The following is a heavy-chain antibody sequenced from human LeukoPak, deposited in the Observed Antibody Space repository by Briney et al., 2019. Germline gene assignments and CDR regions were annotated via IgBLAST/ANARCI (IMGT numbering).Heavy chain of an antibody. D-gene: IGHD4-4*01. CDR3: ARAFNIGTTDSY. Sequence: PGGSLRLSCAASGFTFSTYAMHWVRQAPGKGLEWMAVILYDGSNKFYAGSVKGRFTISRDDSKNTLALQMNSLRAEDTAVYYCARAFNIGTTDSYWGQGTLVTVSS. CDR2: ILYDGSNK. J-gene: IGHJ4*02. CDR1: GFTFSTYA. V-gene: IGHV3-30-3*01.